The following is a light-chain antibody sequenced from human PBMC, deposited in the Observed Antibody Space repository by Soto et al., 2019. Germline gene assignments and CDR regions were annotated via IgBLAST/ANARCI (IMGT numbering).Light chain of an antibody. J-gene: IGKJ1*01. CDR1: QSVSSN. Sequence: EIVMTQSPATLSVSPGERATLSCRASQSVSSNLAWYQQKPGQAPRLLIYGASTGATGIPARFSGSGSGTEFTLTISSLQSEDFAVYYCQQYITWTFVQGTKV. CDR3: QQYITWT. V-gene: IGKV3-15*01. CDR2: GAS.